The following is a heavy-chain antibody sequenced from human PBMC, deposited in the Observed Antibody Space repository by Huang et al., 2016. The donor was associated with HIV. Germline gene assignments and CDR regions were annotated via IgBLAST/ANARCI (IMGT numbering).Heavy chain of an antibody. V-gene: IGHV1-69*13. J-gene: IGHJ5*02. D-gene: IGHD5-18*01. CDR3: ARTAYSYGFRQGYNWFDP. CDR2: IIPICGTA. Sequence: QVLLVQSGAEVRKPGSSVKVSCTAFGGTFSSYAISWVRQAPGQGLEWMGGIIPICGTANHTQKFQGRVTITVDESTNTGYMELTRLTSEDTAVYYCARTAYSYGFRQGYNWFDPWGQGTPVTVSS. CDR1: GGTFSSYA.